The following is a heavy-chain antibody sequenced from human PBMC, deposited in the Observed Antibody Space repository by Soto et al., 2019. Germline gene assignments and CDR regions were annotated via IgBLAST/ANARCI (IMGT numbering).Heavy chain of an antibody. CDR1: GYSFSNYW. J-gene: IGHJ6*02. CDR3: ARRGLDYYYAMDV. V-gene: IGHV5-51*01. CDR2: INPGDSES. Sequence: RGESLKISCKASGYSFSNYWIGWVRQMPGKGLEWMAIINPGDSESTYSPSFQGQVTLSADKSISTAYLHWNSLKASDTAMYYCARRGLDYYYAMDVWGQGNTVTVSS. D-gene: IGHD5-12*01.